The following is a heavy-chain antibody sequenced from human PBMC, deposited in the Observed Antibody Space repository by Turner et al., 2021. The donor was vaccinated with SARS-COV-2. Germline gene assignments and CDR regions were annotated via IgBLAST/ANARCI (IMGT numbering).Heavy chain of an antibody. CDR3: ARDHYYDSSGYTLDAFDI. CDR1: GFTFSSYG. CDR2: IFYDVSNK. V-gene: IGHV3-33*01. Sequence: QVQLVESGGGVVQPGSSLRLSCAASGFTFSSYGMHWVRQAPGKGLEWVAVIFYDVSNKYYADSVKGRFTISRDNSKNTLYLQINSLRAEDTAVYYCARDHYYDSSGYTLDAFDIWGQGTMVTISS. J-gene: IGHJ3*02. D-gene: IGHD3-22*01.